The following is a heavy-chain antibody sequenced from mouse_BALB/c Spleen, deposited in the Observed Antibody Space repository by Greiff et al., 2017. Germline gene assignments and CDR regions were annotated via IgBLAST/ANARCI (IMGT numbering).Heavy chain of an antibody. V-gene: IGHV5-4*02. CDR3: ARDRAHYYGKAMDY. CDR1: GFTFSDYY. Sequence: EVKLVESGGGLVKPGGSLKLSCAASGFTFSDYYMYWVRQTPEKRLEWVATISDGGSYTYYPDSVKGRFTISRDNAKNNLYLQMSSLKSEDTAMYYCARDRAHYYGKAMDYWGQGTSVTVSS. CDR2: ISDGGSYT. J-gene: IGHJ4*01. D-gene: IGHD1-1*01.